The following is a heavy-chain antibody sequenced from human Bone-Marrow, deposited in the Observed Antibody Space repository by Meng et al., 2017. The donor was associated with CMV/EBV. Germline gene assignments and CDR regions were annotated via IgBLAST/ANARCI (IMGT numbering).Heavy chain of an antibody. Sequence: ASVKVSCKASGYTFTSYNINWVRQATGQGLEWMGWMNPNTGNTGYAQKFQGRLTMTRDTSISTAFVELSSLRSEDTAVYYCARAYSSSWNYFDYWGQGTLVTVSS. V-gene: IGHV1-8*01. CDR1: GYTFTSYN. CDR3: ARAYSSSWNYFDY. CDR2: MNPNTGNT. D-gene: IGHD6-13*01. J-gene: IGHJ4*02.